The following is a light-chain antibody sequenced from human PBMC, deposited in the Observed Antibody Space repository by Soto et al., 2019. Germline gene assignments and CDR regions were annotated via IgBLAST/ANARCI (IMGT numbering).Light chain of an antibody. J-gene: IGLJ2*01. Sequence: QSALTQPPSVSGTPGQRVSISCTGDSSTFADNYVHWYQQVPGAAPKLLMYRTDQRPSGVPDRFSGSKSGTSASLTISGLRPEDEAQYCCAAYTGNWNGPVFGGGTKLTVL. CDR3: AAYTGNWNGPV. CDR1: SSTFADNY. V-gene: IGLV1-47*01. CDR2: RTD.